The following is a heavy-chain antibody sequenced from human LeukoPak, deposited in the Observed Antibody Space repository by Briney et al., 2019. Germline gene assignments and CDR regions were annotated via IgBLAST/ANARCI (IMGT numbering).Heavy chain of an antibody. Sequence: GGSLRLSCAASGFTASSNYMSWVRQAPGKGLEWVSVIYSGGSTSYADSVKGRFTISRDNSKNTLYLQMNSLRAEDTAVYYCASTFYGDSPPYWGQGTLVTVSS. J-gene: IGHJ4*02. D-gene: IGHD4-17*01. V-gene: IGHV3-66*01. CDR2: IYSGGST. CDR1: GFTASSNY. CDR3: ASTFYGDSPPY.